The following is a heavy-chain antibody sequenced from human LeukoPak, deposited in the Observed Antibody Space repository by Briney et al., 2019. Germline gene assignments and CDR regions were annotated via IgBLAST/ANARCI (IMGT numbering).Heavy chain of an antibody. CDR2: ISAYNGNT. V-gene: IGHV1-18*01. CDR1: GYTFTSYG. CDR3: ARADRPYYYYYYYMDV. J-gene: IGHJ6*03. Sequence: ASVKVSCKASGYTFTSYGISWVRQAPGQGLEWMGWISAYNGNTNYAQKLQGRVTMTTDTSTSTAYMELRSLRSDDTAVYYCARADRPYYYYYYYMDVWGKGTTVTVSS.